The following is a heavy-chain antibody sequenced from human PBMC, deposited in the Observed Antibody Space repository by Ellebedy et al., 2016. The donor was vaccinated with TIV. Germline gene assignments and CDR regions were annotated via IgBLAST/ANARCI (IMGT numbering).Heavy chain of an antibody. CDR3: AKVPVIFCNRPFCFYRDD. V-gene: IGHV3-30*18. Sequence: LSLTCAASGFTFSSYDMHWVRQAPGKGLEWVSLISYDANNKYYADSVKGRFTISRDNSKNTLYLQMNTLRPEDTAVYYCAKVPVIFCNRPFCFYRDDWGKGTLVSVSS. CDR2: ISYDANNK. D-gene: IGHD3-9*01. J-gene: IGHJ4*02. CDR1: GFTFSSYD.